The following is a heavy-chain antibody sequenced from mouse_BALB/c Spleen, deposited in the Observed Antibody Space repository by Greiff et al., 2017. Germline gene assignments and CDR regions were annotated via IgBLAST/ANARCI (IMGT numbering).Heavy chain of an antibody. Sequence: VKVVESGPGLVAPSQSLSITCTVSGFSLSRYSVHWVRQPPGKGLEWLGMIWGGGSTDYNSAIKSRLSISKDNSKSQAFLKMNSLQTDDTAMYYFARNLASKDGGFAYWGQGTLVTVSA. D-gene: IGHD6-1*01. J-gene: IGHJ3*01. CDR2: IWGGGST. V-gene: IGHV2-6-4*01. CDR1: GFSLSRYS. CDR3: ARNLASKDGGFAY.